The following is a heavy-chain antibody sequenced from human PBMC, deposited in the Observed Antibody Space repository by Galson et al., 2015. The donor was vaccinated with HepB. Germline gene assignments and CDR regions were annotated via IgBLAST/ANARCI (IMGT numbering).Heavy chain of an antibody. CDR3: ARGFMWF. V-gene: IGHV3-7*01. J-gene: IGHJ4*02. D-gene: IGHD2-21*01. CDR1: GFTFSNAW. Sequence: SLRLSCAASGFTFSNAWMSWVRQAPGKGLEWVANIKEDGSVQYYADSVKGRFTISRDNAKNSLYLQLNSLRVEDTAVYYCARGFMWFWGQGTLVTVSS. CDR2: IKEDGSVQ.